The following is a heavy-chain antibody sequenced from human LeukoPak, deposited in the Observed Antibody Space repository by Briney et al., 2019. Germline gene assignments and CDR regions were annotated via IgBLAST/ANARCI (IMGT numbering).Heavy chain of an antibody. D-gene: IGHD2-2*01. V-gene: IGHV1-18*01. J-gene: IGHJ4*02. CDR2: ISAYNGNT. Sequence: ASVKVSCKASGYTFTSYGISWVRQAPGQGLEWMGWISAYNGNTNYAQKLQGRVTITADESTSTAYMELSSLRSEDTAVYYCARGRFRCSSTSCYFDYWGQGTLVTVSS. CDR1: GYTFTSYG. CDR3: ARGRFRCSSTSCYFDY.